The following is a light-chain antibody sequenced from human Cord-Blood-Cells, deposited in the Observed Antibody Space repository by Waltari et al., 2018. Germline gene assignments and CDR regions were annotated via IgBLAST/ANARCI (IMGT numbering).Light chain of an antibody. CDR2: EVS. CDR3: SSYTSSSTYV. J-gene: IGLJ1*01. CDR1: SRDVGGSNH. V-gene: IGLV2-14*01. Sequence: QSALTQPASVSGSPGQSITISCTGTSRDVGGSNHVSWYQQHPGKAPQRMIYEVSNRPSGVSNRCSGSKSGNTASLTISGLQAEDEADYYCSSYTSSSTYVFGTGTKVTVL.